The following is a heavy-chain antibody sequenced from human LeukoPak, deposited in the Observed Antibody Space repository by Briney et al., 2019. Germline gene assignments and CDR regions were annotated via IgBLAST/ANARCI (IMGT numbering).Heavy chain of an antibody. CDR3: ARVGIQLWLQDYYYGMDV. CDR2: ISSSGSTI. J-gene: IGHJ6*04. CDR1: GFTFSSYE. V-gene: IGHV3-48*03. Sequence: PGGSLRLSCAASGFTFSSYEMNWVRQAPRKGLEWVSYISSSGSTIYYADSVKGRFTISRDNAKNSLYLQMNSLRAEDTAVYYCARVGIQLWLQDYYYGMDVWGKGTTVTVSS. D-gene: IGHD5-18*01.